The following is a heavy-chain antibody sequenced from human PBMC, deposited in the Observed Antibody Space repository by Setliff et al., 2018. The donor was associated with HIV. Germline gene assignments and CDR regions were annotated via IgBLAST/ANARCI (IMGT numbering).Heavy chain of an antibody. CDR1: GGTFSSYA. D-gene: IGHD4-17*01. J-gene: IGHJ5*02. Sequence: ASVKVSCKASGGTFSSYAISWVRQATGQGLEWMGWMNPNSGNTGYAQKFQGRVTMTRNTSIRTAYMELSSLRSEDTAIYYCARGGDYTQKWFDPWGQGTLVIVSS. V-gene: IGHV1-8*02. CDR3: ARGGDYTQKWFDP. CDR2: MNPNSGNT.